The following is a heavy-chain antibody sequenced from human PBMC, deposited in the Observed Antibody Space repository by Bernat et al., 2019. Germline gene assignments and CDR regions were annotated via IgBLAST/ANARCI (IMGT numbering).Heavy chain of an antibody. CDR2: IWYDGSNK. CDR1: GFTFSSYG. V-gene: IGHV3-33*01. J-gene: IGHJ4*02. D-gene: IGHD3-22*01. Sequence: QVQLVESGGGVVQPGRSLRLSCAASGFTFSSYGMHWVRQAPGKGLEWVAVIWYDGSNKYYADSVKGRFTISRDNSKNTLYLQMNSLRAEDTAVYYCARDSSGSSSYFDYWGQGTLVTVSS. CDR3: ARDSSGSSSYFDY.